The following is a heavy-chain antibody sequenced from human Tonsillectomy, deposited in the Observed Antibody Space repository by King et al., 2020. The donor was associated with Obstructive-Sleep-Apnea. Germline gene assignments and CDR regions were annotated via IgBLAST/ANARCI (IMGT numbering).Heavy chain of an antibody. CDR3: ASLSSGSYYGVFDY. CDR2: ISSSSSTI. CDR1: GFTFSSYS. V-gene: IGHV3-48*04. J-gene: IGHJ4*02. Sequence: ESGGGLVQPGGSLSLSCAASGFTFSSYSMNWVRQAPGKGLEWVSYISSSSSTIYYADSVKGRFTISRDNAKNSLYLQMNSLRAEDTAVYYCASLSSGSYYGVFDYWGQGTLVTVSS. D-gene: IGHD1-26*01.